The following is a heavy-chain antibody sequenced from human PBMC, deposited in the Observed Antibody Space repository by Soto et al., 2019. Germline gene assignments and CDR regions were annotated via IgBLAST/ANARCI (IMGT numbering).Heavy chain of an antibody. D-gene: IGHD1-26*01. J-gene: IGHJ4*02. V-gene: IGHV1-69*06. CDR2: IIPIFGTA. Sequence: ASVKVSCKASGGTFSTHAISWVRQAPGQGLEWMGGIIPIFGTANYAQKFQGRVTITSDKSTSTAYMEVRSLRPEDTAVYYCARGWETVGTTTPFAYWGQGTLVTVSS. CDR3: ARGWETVGTTTPFAY. CDR1: GGTFSTHA.